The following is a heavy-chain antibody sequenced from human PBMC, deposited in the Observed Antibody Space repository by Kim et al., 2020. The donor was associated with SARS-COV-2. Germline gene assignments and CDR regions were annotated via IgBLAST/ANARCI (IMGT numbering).Heavy chain of an antibody. V-gene: IGHV3-30-3*01. J-gene: IGHJ6*02. CDR2: ISFDGRNK. D-gene: IGHD3-22*01. CDR3: ARGNYYEWVCLSDYYNGIDV. CDR1: GVSFDSSA. Sequence: GGSLRLSCAASGVSFDSSAMNWVHQAPGKGLEWVAVISFDGRNKAYADSVKGRFTISRDNSKSTLHLQMNSLRVENTAVYYWARGNYYEWVCLSDYYNGIDVWGRGTTLTLSS.